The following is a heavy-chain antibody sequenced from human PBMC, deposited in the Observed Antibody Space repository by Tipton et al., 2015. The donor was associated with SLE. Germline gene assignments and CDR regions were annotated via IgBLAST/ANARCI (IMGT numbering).Heavy chain of an antibody. V-gene: IGHV3-53*01. CDR3: AKRAVAGDYFDY. CDR1: GFTVSSNY. D-gene: IGHD6-19*01. J-gene: IGHJ4*02. CDR2: IYSGGST. Sequence: SLRLSCAASGFTVSSNYMSWVRQAPGKGLEWVSVIYSGGSTYYADSVKGRFTISRDNSKNTLYLQINSLRAEDTAVYYCAKRAVAGDYFDYWGQGTLATVSS.